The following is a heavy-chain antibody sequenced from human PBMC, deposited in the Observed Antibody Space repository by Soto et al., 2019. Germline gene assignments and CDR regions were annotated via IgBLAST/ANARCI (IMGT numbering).Heavy chain of an antibody. Sequence: QVQLVQSGAEVKKPGASVKVSCKASGYTFTSYGISWVRQAPGQGLEWMGWISAYNGNTNYAQKLQGRGTMTTDTSTSTAYMELRSLRSDDTAVYYCARVGDYIWGSYRLYYFDYWGQGTLVTVSS. V-gene: IGHV1-18*01. D-gene: IGHD3-16*02. CDR2: ISAYNGNT. J-gene: IGHJ4*02. CDR1: GYTFTSYG. CDR3: ARVGDYIWGSYRLYYFDY.